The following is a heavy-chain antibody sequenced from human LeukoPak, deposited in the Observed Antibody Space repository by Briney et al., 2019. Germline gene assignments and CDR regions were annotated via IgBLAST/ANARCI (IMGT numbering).Heavy chain of an antibody. CDR2: LYSDGNT. CDR3: ARGVEPLAANTLAY. V-gene: IGHV3-53*01. CDR1: GFTVITND. D-gene: IGHD1-14*01. J-gene: IGHJ4*02. Sequence: GGSLRLSCAASGFTVITNDMTWVRQAPGKGLEWVSVLYSDGNTKYADSVQGRFPISRDNSKNTLYPEMNSLSPDDTAVYYCARGVEPLAANTLAYWGQGTLVTVSS.